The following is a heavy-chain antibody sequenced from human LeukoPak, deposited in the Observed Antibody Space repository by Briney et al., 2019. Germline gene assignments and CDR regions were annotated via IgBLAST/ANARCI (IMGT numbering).Heavy chain of an antibody. CDR2: ISAYNGNT. J-gene: IGHJ4*02. CDR3: ARAYTAMVSFDY. D-gene: IGHD5-18*01. CDR1: GYTFTSYG. V-gene: IGHV1-18*04. Sequence: ASVKVSCKASGYTFTSYGISWVRQAPGQGLEWMGWISAYNGNTNYAQKLQGRVTMTTDTSTSTAYMELRSLRSDDTVVYYCARAYTAMVSFDYWGQGTLVTVSS.